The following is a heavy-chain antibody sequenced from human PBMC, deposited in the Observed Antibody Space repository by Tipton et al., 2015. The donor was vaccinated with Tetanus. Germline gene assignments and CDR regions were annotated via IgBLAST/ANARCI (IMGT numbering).Heavy chain of an antibody. Sequence: QLVQSGGGVVQPGRSLRLSCAASGFTFSNSGMHWVRQAPGKGLEWVAIISYDGNYQSYAESVKGRFTISRDNSKSTLFLQMNGLRAEGTAVYYRIYSISWSAFDYWGQGSLVSVSS. CDR3: IYSISWSAFDY. CDR2: ISYDGNYQ. J-gene: IGHJ4*02. CDR1: GFTFSNSG. V-gene: IGHV3-30*05. D-gene: IGHD6-13*01.